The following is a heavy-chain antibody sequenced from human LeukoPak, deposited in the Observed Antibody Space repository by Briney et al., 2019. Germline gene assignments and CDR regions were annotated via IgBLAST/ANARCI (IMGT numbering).Heavy chain of an antibody. Sequence: GSSVKVSCKASGYTFTSYGISWVRQAPGQGLEWMGWISAYNGNTNYAQKLQGRVTMTTDTSTSTAYMELRSLRSDDTAVYYCARGGGKYCSGGSCYPMGTFDIWGQGTMVTVSS. CDR2: ISAYNGNT. CDR1: GYTFTSYG. CDR3: ARGGGKYCSGGSCYPMGTFDI. V-gene: IGHV1-18*01. J-gene: IGHJ3*02. D-gene: IGHD2-15*01.